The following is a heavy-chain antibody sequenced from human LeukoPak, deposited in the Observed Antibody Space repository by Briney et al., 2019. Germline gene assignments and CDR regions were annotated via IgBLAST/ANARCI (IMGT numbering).Heavy chain of an antibody. CDR1: GFTFSSYA. J-gene: IGHJ4*02. CDR2: ISGSGGST. D-gene: IGHD6-13*01. V-gene: IGHV3-23*01. CDR3: AKNPPPSSSWLIYYFDY. Sequence: GGSLRPSCAASGFTFSSYAMSWVRQAPGKGLEWVSAISGSGGSTYYADSVKGRFTISRDNSKNTLYLQMNSLRAEDTAVYYCAKNPPPSSSWLIYYFDYWGQGTLVTVSS.